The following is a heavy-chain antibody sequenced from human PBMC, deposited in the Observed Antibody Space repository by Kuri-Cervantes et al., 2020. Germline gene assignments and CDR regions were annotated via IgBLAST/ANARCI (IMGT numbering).Heavy chain of an antibody. V-gene: IGHV1-69*13. CDR1: GGTFSNYA. Sequence: SVKVSCKASGGTFSNYAISWVRRAPGQGLEWMGGIIPIFGTANYAQKFQGRVTIAADESTSTAYMELSSLRSEDTAVYYCAKAAGVTTGYYFDYWGQGTLVTVSS. J-gene: IGHJ4*02. CDR3: AKAAGVTTGYYFDY. CDR2: IIPIFGTA. D-gene: IGHD6-13*01.